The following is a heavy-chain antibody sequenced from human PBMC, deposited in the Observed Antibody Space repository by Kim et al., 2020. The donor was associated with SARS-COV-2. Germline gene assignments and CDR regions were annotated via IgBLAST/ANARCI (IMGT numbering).Heavy chain of an antibody. Sequence: ADSVKGRFTITRDNAKNSLYLQMNSLRAEDTALYYCALLPPSTDIGGYYYYGMDVWGQGTTVTVSS. V-gene: IGHV3-9*01. D-gene: IGHD5-12*01. J-gene: IGHJ6*02. CDR3: ALLPPSTDIGGYYYYGMDV.